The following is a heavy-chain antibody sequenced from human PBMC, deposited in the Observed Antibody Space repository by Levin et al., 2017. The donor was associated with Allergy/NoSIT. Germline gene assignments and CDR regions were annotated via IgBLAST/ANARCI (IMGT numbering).Heavy chain of an antibody. CDR3: ARDVFGRRDSTFVGDAFDI. D-gene: IGHD2-21*01. CDR2: IYYSGST. V-gene: IGHV4-59*01. J-gene: IGHJ3*02. Sequence: SETLSLTCTVSGGSISSYYWSWIRQPPGKGLEWIGYIYYSGSTNYNPSLKSRVTISVDTSKNQFSLKLSSVTAADTAVYYCARDVFGRRDSTFVGDAFDIWGQGTMVTVSS. CDR1: GGSISSYY.